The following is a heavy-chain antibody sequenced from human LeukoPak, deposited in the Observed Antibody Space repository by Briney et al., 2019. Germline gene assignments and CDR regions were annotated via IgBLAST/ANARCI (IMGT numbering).Heavy chain of an antibody. CDR1: GFTFSSYA. D-gene: IGHD2-2*01. CDR2: ISVSGGAT. Sequence: PGGSLRLSCAASGFTFSSYAMSWVRQAPGKGLEWVSAISVSGGATYYADSVKGRLTISRDNSKNTLYLQMNSLRAEDTAVYYCAKDAPVNIVVVPAANSWGQGTLVTVSS. V-gene: IGHV3-23*01. J-gene: IGHJ4*02. CDR3: AKDAPVNIVVVPAANS.